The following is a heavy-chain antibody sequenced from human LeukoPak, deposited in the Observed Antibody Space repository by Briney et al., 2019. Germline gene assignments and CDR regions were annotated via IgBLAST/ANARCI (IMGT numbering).Heavy chain of an antibody. Sequence: SVKVSCKASGGTFSSYTISWVRQAPGQGLEWMGRIIPILGVPNYAQKFQGRVTITADKSTSTAYMELSSLRSEVTAVYYCARGLTGYYDFWSGYYLDYWGQGTLVTVSS. CDR1: GGTFSSYT. J-gene: IGHJ4*02. D-gene: IGHD3-3*01. CDR3: ARGLTGYYDFWSGYYLDY. V-gene: IGHV1-69*02. CDR2: IIPILGVP.